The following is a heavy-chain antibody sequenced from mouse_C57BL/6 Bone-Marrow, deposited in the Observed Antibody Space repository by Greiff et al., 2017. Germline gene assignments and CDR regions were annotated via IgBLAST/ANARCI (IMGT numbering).Heavy chain of an antibody. Sequence: QVQLKASGAELMKPGASVKLSCKATGYTFTGYWIEWVKQRPGHGLEWIGEILPGSGSTNYNEKFKGKATFTADTSSNTAYMQLSSLTTEDSAIYYCARWRDYYGSSYPYYFDYWGQGTTLTVSS. V-gene: IGHV1-9*01. CDR3: ARWRDYYGSSYPYYFDY. CDR2: ILPGSGST. J-gene: IGHJ2*01. D-gene: IGHD1-1*01. CDR1: GYTFTGYW.